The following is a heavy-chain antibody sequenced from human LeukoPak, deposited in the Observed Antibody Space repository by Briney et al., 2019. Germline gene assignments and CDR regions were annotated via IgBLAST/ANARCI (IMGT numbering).Heavy chain of an antibody. Sequence: SETLSLTCTVSGGSIITYYWSWVRQPPGKGLEWIGEIYHSGSTNYNPSLKSRVTISVDKSKNQFSLKLSSVTAADTAVYYCARAGASDYLDYGGQGTLVTVSS. CDR2: IYHSGST. CDR1: GGSIITYY. CDR3: ARAGASDYLDY. V-gene: IGHV4-59*12. J-gene: IGHJ4*02.